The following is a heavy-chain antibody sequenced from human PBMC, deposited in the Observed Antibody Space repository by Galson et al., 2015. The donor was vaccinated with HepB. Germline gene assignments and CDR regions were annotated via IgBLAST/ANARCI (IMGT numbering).Heavy chain of an antibody. CDR3: ANKGPLGYCSGGSCYRESFDY. Sequence: SLRLSCAASGFTFSSYAMSWVRQAPGKGLEWVSAISGSGGSTYYADSVKGRFTISRDNSKNTLYLQMNSLRAEDTAVYYCANKGPLGYCSGGSCYRESFDYWGQGTLVTVSS. CDR2: ISGSGGST. V-gene: IGHV3-23*01. J-gene: IGHJ4*02. CDR1: GFTFSSYA. D-gene: IGHD2-15*01.